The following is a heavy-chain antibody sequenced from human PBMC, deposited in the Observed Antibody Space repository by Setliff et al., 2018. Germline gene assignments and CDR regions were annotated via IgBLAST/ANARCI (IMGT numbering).Heavy chain of an antibody. Sequence: PGGSLRLSCAASGFTFSSYGMHWVRHAPGKGLEWVAVIWYDGSNKYYADSVQGRFTISRDNAKNSLYLQMNSLRAEDTAVYYCARDQGSYGYRAFDSWGQGALVTVSS. CDR3: ARDQGSYGYRAFDS. CDR1: GFTFSSYG. D-gene: IGHD3-16*01. CDR2: IWYDGSNK. J-gene: IGHJ4*02. V-gene: IGHV3-33*01.